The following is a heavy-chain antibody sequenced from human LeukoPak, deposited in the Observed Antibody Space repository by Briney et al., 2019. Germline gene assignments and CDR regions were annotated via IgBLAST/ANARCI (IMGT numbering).Heavy chain of an antibody. V-gene: IGHV3-21*01. J-gene: IGHJ4*02. Sequence: PGGSLRLSCAASGFTFNTYSMNWVRQAPGKGLEWVSSISSSGTYTYYADSVKGRFTISRDNAKNSLYLQMNSLRAEDTAVYYCARDQGYDSRGYYYPYHFDCWGQGTLVTVSS. CDR2: ISSSGTYT. D-gene: IGHD3-22*01. CDR3: ARDQGYDSRGYYYPYHFDC. CDR1: GFTFNTYS.